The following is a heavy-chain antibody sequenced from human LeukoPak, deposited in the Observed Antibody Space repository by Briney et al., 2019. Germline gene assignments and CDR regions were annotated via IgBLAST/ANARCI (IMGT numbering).Heavy chain of an antibody. J-gene: IGHJ4*02. CDR3: ARDWDDSSGYFHDY. CDR2: ISYDGSNK. D-gene: IGHD3-22*01. CDR1: GFTFSSYA. Sequence: PGRSLRLSCAASGFTFSSYAMHWVRQAPGKGLEWVAVISYDGSNKYYADSVKGRFTISRDNSKNTLYLQMNSLRAEDTAVYYCARDWDDSSGYFHDYWGQGTLVTVSS. V-gene: IGHV3-30*01.